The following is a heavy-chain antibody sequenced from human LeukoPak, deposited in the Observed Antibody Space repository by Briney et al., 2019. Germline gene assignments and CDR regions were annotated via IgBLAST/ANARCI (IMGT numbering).Heavy chain of an antibody. V-gene: IGHV4-4*09. CDR1: GGSISSYY. D-gene: IGHD3-10*02. CDR2: IYTSGST. J-gene: IGHJ6*03. CDR3: ARHVYSGGYDVTEKYMDV. Sequence: SETLSLTCTVSGGSISSYYWSWIRQPPGKGPEWIGYIYTSGSTNYNPSLKSRVTISVDTSKNQFSLKLSSVTAADTAVYYCARHVYSGGYDVTEKYMDVWGKGTTVTVSS.